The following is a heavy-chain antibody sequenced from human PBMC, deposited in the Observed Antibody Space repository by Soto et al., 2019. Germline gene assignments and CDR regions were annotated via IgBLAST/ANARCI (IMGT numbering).Heavy chain of an antibody. CDR2: IYYSGST. D-gene: IGHD1-26*01. CDR1: GGSISSYY. Sequence: SETMSLTCTVSGGSISSYYLSWIRQTTGKGLEWLGYIYYSGSTNYNPSLKSRVTISVDTSKNQFSLKLSSVTAADTAVYYCARTNSGTYYYYYGMDVWGQGTTVTVS. CDR3: ARTNSGTYYYYYGMDV. V-gene: IGHV4-59*08. J-gene: IGHJ6*02.